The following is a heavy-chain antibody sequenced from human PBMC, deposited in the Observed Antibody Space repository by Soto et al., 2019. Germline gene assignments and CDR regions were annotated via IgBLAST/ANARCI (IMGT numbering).Heavy chain of an antibody. CDR3: ARMRIAARPNPYYYYGMDV. Sequence: SETLSLTCTVSGGSVSSCRYYWSWIRQPPGKGLACIGYIYYSGSTNYNPSLKSRVTISVDTSKNQFSLKLTSVTAADTAVYYCARMRIAARPNPYYYYGMDVWGQGTTVT. CDR1: GGSVSSCRYY. CDR2: IYYSGST. V-gene: IGHV4-61*01. J-gene: IGHJ6*02. D-gene: IGHD6-6*01.